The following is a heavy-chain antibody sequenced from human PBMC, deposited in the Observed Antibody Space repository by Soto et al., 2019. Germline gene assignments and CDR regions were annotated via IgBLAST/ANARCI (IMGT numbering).Heavy chain of an antibody. V-gene: IGHV1-69*01. J-gene: IGHJ4*02. Sequence: QVQLVQSGAEVRKPGSSVRVSCKASGGSFNRHTISWVRQAPGQGLEWMGGIIPIFGTANHAQKFQGRVTIIADESTSTVYMELSSLRADDTARYYCARGWGYDSTDYYYAYWGQGTLVIVSS. CDR1: GGSFNRHT. D-gene: IGHD3-22*01. CDR3: ARGWGYDSTDYYYAY. CDR2: IIPIFGTA.